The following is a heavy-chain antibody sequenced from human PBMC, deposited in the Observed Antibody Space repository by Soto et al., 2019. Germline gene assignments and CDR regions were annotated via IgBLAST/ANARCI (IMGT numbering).Heavy chain of an antibody. D-gene: IGHD3-22*01. CDR2: ISSSSSYI. CDR1: GFTFSSYS. J-gene: IGHJ6*02. V-gene: IGHV3-21*01. CDR3: ARDGTLLGGDSSGYYYYYYYGMDV. Sequence: GGSLRLSCAASGFTFSSYSMNWVRQAPGKGLEWVSSISSSSSYIYYSASVKDRFTITRDNANNSLYLQMNSMRAEDEAVYYCARDGTLLGGDSSGYYYYYYYGMDVWGQGTTVTVSS.